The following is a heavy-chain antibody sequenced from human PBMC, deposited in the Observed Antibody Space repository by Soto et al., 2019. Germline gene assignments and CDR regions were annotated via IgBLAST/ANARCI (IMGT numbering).Heavy chain of an antibody. Sequence: QVQLVQSGAEVKKPGSSVKVSCKASGGTFSSYAISWVRQAPGQGLEWMGGIIPIFGTANYAQKFQGRVTITADESTSKAYIELSSLISEDTAVYYCARGRERREFDYWGQGTVVTVSS. CDR3: ARGRERREFDY. D-gene: IGHD1-26*01. CDR2: IIPIFGTA. J-gene: IGHJ4*02. V-gene: IGHV1-69*01. CDR1: GGTFSSYA.